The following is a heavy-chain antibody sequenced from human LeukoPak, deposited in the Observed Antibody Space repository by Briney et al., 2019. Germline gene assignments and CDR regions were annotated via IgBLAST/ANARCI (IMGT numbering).Heavy chain of an antibody. CDR3: ARYYYDSSGYATADTDY. CDR2: IYHSGST. CDR1: GYSISSGYY. D-gene: IGHD3-22*01. V-gene: IGHV4-38-2*01. Sequence: PSETLSLTCAVSGYSISSGYYWGWIRHPPGKGLEWPGSIYHSGSTYYNPSLKGRFTISVDTSKNPLSLKMSSLTAADTAVYYCARYYYDSSGYATADTDYWGEGTLVTVSS. J-gene: IGHJ4*02.